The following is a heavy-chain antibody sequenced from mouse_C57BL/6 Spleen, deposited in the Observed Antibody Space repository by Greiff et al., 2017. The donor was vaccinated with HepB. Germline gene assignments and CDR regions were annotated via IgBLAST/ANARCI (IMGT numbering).Heavy chain of an antibody. CDR1: GFTFSDYG. D-gene: IGHD2-12*01. CDR2: ISSGSSTI. Sequence: EVKLEESGGGLVKPGGSLKLSCAASGFTFSDYGMHWVRQAPEKGLEWVAYISSGSSTIYYADTVKGRFTISRDNAKNTLFLQMTSLRSEDTAMYYCARDGTIAYFDYWGQGTTLTVSS. CDR3: ARDGTIAYFDY. V-gene: IGHV5-17*01. J-gene: IGHJ2*01.